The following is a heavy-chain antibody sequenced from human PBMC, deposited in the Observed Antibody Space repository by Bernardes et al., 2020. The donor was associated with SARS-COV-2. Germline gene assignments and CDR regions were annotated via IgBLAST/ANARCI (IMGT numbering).Heavy chain of an antibody. Sequence: SETLSLTCTVSGGSISSYHRTWIRQPAGKGLEWIGRFHASGSTNHNPSLKSRVTIPADTSKNQFSLKLTSVTAADTAVYDCARVGSGWRLDYWGPGTLVTVSS. D-gene: IGHD6-19*01. CDR3: ARVGSGWRLDY. V-gene: IGHV4-4*07. CDR1: GGSISSYH. CDR2: FHASGST. J-gene: IGHJ4*02.